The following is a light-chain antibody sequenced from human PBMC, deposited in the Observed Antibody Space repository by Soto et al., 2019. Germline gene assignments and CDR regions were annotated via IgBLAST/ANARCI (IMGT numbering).Light chain of an antibody. Sequence: QSALTQPRSVSGSPGQSVTISCTGTSSDVGSYKDVSWYQHHPGKVPKLMIYDVSERPSGVPDRFSGSKSGNTASLTISGVQAEDEANYYWCAYADTFYVFGTGTKVTVL. V-gene: IGLV2-11*01. J-gene: IGLJ1*01. CDR1: SSDVGSYKD. CDR2: DVS. CDR3: CAYADTFYV.